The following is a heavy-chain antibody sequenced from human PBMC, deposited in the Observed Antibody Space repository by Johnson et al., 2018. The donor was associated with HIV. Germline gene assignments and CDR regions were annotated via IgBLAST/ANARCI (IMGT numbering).Heavy chain of an antibody. CDR2: IKSKTDGGTT. D-gene: IGHD3-22*01. CDR3: TTESVGYYDSSGYYSVGMGGAFDI. CDR1: GFTFSNAW. J-gene: IGHJ3*02. Sequence: MQLAESGGGLVKPGGSLRLSCAASGFTFSNAWMSWVRQAPGKGLEWVGRIKSKTDGGTTDYAAPVKGRFTISRDDSKNTLYLHMNSLKSEDTAVYYCTTESVGYYDSSGYYSVGMGGAFDIWGQGTMVTVSS. V-gene: IGHV3-15*01.